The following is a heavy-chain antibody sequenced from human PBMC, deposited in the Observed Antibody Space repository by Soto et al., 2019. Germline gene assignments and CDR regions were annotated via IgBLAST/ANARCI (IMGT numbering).Heavy chain of an antibody. CDR1: GFTFRSYA. J-gene: IGHJ4*02. D-gene: IGHD1-26*01. V-gene: IGHV3-23*01. CDR3: AKGPSVSFGKNGKYYFDY. CDR2: ISGSGAGT. Sequence: EVQLLESGGGLVQPGGSLRLSCAASGFTFRSYAMTWVRQAPGKGLEWVSAISGSGAGTYYADSVKGRFTISRDNSKNTLYLQRKSLRAEDTAIYYCAKGPSVSFGKNGKYYFDYWGQGTLVTVSS.